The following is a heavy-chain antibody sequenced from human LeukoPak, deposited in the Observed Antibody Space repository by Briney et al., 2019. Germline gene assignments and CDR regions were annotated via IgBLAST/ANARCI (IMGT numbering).Heavy chain of an antibody. CDR3: AKDFYDYSNYPIFDY. V-gene: IGHV3-30*18. Sequence: GGSLRLSCAASGFTLSPYAMHWVRQAPGKGLEWVAVILYDGSNKYYADSVKGRFTISRDNFKNTLYLQMNSLRAEDTAVYYCAKDFYDYSNYPIFDYWGQGTLVTVSS. J-gene: IGHJ4*02. D-gene: IGHD4-11*01. CDR2: ILYDGSNK. CDR1: GFTLSPYA.